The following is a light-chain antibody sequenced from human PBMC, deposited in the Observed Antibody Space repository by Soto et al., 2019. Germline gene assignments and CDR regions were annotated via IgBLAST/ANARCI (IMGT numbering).Light chain of an antibody. J-gene: IGKJ5*01. V-gene: IGKV3-15*01. CDR3: QQYDKWPPTT. CDR1: QSVSSN. CDR2: TSA. Sequence: EIVLTQSPATLDVSPWERATLSCSASQSVSSNVAWYQQKPGLAPRLLIHTSATRATGIPARFSGRGSGTFFTLNISGLQSEDFATYYCQQYDKWPPTTFGQGTDWIL.